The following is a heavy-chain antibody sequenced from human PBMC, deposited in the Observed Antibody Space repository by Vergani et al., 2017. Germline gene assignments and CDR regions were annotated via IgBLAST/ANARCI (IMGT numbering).Heavy chain of an antibody. Sequence: EVQLLKSGGGLVQPGGSLRLSCAASGFTFSIYAMTWVRQAPGKGLEWVSAISNSGGNTYFADSVKGRFTISRDNSKNTLYLQMNSLRAEDTAVYYCTRHSTGADYYYYYMDVWGKGTTVTVSS. D-gene: IGHD1-14*01. CDR1: GFTFSIYA. CDR3: TRHSTGADYYYYYMDV. V-gene: IGHV3-23*01. J-gene: IGHJ6*03. CDR2: ISNSGGNT.